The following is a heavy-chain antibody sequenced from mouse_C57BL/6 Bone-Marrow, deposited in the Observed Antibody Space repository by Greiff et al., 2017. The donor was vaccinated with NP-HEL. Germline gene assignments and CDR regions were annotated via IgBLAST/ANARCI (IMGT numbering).Heavy chain of an antibody. Sequence: QVQLQQSGAELVRPGASVTLSCKASGYTFTDYEMHWVKQTPVHGLEWIGAIDPETGGTAFNQKFKGKAILTADKSSSTAYMELRSLTSEDSAVYYCTRERVYYDYDECYYYAMDYWGQGTSVTVSS. CDR1: GYTFTDYE. V-gene: IGHV1-15*01. D-gene: IGHD2-4*01. CDR2: IDPETGGT. CDR3: TRERVYYDYDECYYYAMDY. J-gene: IGHJ4*01.